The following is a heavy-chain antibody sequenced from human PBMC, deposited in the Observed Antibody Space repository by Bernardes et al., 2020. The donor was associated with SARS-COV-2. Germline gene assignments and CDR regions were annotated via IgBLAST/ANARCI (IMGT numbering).Heavy chain of an antibody. CDR1: GFTFSSYG. CDR2: IWYDGSNE. Sequence: VGSLRLSCAASGFTFSSYGMHWVRQAPGKGLEWVAVIWYDGSNEYYADSVKGRFTVSRDNSKNTLFVQMNSLRAEDTAVYYCARDLNQYGLDVWGQGTTVTVSS. V-gene: IGHV3-33*01. CDR3: ARDLNQYGLDV. J-gene: IGHJ6*02.